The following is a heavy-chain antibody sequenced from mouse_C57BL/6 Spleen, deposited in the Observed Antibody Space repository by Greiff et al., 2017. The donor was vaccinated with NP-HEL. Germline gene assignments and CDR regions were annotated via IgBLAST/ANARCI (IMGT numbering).Heavy chain of an antibody. Sequence: VKLQESGTELVKPGASVKLSCKASGYTFTSYWMHWVKQRPGQGLEWIGNINPSNGGTNYNEKFKSKATLTVDKSSSTAYMQLSSLTSEDSAVYYCARASTGTRFDYWGQGTTLTVSS. CDR1: GYTFTSYW. J-gene: IGHJ2*01. CDR2: INPSNGGT. CDR3: ARASTGTRFDY. V-gene: IGHV1-53*01. D-gene: IGHD4-1*02.